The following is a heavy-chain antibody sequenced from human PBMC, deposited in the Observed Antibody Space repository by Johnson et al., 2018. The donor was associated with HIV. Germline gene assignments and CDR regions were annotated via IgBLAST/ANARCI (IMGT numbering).Heavy chain of an antibody. CDR1: GITVNTNY. Sequence: VQVLESGGGLVQPGGSLTLSCAASGITVNTNYMAWVRQAPGKGLEWVSVIYRGGDTYYADSVKGRFTISRNDPKNTLYLQMNSLRAEDTAVYYCARPSYYDSSGYYYVGAFDIWGQGTMVTVSS. CDR2: IYRGGDT. J-gene: IGHJ3*02. V-gene: IGHV3-66*01. D-gene: IGHD3-22*01. CDR3: ARPSYYDSSGYYYVGAFDI.